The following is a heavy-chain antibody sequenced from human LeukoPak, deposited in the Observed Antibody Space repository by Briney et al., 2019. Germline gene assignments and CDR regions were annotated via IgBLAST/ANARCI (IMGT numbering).Heavy chain of an antibody. Sequence: ASVKVSCKASGYTFTSYDTNWVRQATGQGLEWMGWMNPNSGNTGYAQKFQGRVTMTRNTSISTAYMELSSLRSEDTAVYYCARGHLGEDYFDYWGQGTLVTVSS. J-gene: IGHJ4*02. CDR1: GYTFTSYD. CDR3: ARGHLGEDYFDY. V-gene: IGHV1-8*01. D-gene: IGHD1-26*01. CDR2: MNPNSGNT.